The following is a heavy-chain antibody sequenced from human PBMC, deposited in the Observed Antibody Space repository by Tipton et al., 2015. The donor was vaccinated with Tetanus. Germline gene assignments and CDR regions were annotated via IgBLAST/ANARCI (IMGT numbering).Heavy chain of an antibody. CDR3: AKAWGAVVTLDY. CDR1: GFRFNSYA. Sequence: SLRLSCAASGFRFNSYAMSWVRQAPGKGLEWVSGILAGGGSTYYADSVKGRFTMSRDNSQDTGSLQMNNLRAGDTAVYYCAKAWGAVVTLDYWGQGTLVSVSS. J-gene: IGHJ4*02. V-gene: IGHV3-23*01. CDR2: ILAGGGST. D-gene: IGHD3-22*01.